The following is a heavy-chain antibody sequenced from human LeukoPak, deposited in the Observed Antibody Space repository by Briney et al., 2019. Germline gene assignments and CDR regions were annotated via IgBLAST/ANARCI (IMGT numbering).Heavy chain of an antibody. V-gene: IGHV4-59*01. D-gene: IGHD2-2*01. CDR1: GGSLSSFH. CDR2: VYSSGST. J-gene: IGHJ4*02. Sequence: SGTLSLTCTVSGGSLSSFHWNWIRQPPGKGLEWIGSVYSSGSTNYNPSLKSRVTTSVDTSKNQFSLKLSSVTAADTAVYYCARGGGVPAACDYWGQGTLVTVSS. CDR3: ARGGGVPAACDY.